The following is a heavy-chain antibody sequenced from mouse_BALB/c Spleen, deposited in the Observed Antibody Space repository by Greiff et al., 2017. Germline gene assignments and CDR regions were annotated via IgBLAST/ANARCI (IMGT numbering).Heavy chain of an antibody. Sequence: QVQLQQPGSVLVRPGASVKMSCKASGYTFTSYWMHWVKQRPGQGLEWIGYINPSTGYTEYNQKFKDKATLTADKSSSTAYMQLSSLTSEDSAVYYCAPYYGSSFYFDYWGQGTTLTVSS. CDR1: GYTFTSYW. D-gene: IGHD1-1*01. CDR2: INPSTGYT. J-gene: IGHJ2*01. V-gene: IGHV1-4*01. CDR3: APYYGSSFYFDY.